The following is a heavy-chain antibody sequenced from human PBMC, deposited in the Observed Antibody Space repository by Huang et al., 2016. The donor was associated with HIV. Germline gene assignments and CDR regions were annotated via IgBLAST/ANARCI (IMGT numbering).Heavy chain of an antibody. CDR2: SDPEDGEK. CDR1: GYILTELA. CDR3: ATHSGGDSYAPYY. Sequence: QVQLVQSGAEVRKPGASVKVSCKVSGYILTELAMHWVRQSPGKGLEGRGGSDPEDGEKMYAEKLQGRVTMTEDTSTDTAYLELSGLTSDDTAVYYCATHSGGDSYAPYYWGQGTLVTVSS. V-gene: IGHV1-24*01. J-gene: IGHJ4*02. D-gene: IGHD2-21*02.